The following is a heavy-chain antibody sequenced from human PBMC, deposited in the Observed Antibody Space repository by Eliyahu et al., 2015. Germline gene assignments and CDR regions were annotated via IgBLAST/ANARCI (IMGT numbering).Heavy chain of an antibody. CDR1: GYTXXSYD. CDR2: XNPNSGNT. V-gene: IGHV1-8*01. Sequence: QVQLVQSGAEVXKPGASVKVXCXASGYTXXSYDINWVRQATGQGLEWMGWXNPNSGNTGYAQKFQGRVTMTRNTSISTVYMELSSLRSEDTAVYYCARGRWLQPTDYYYGMDVWGQGTTVTVSS. J-gene: IGHJ6*02. CDR3: ARGRWLQPTDYYYGMDV. D-gene: IGHD5-24*01.